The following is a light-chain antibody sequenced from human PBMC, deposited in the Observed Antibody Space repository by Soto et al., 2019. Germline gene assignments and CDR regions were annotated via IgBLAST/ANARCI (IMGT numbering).Light chain of an antibody. CDR3: CSYAGSIIFP. CDR2: EDT. Sequence: QSVLTQPASVSRAPGQSSTITCTGTGSDIGIYEFVSWYQHHPGKAPKLIISEDTKRPSGVSNRFSGSKSGSTASLTISGLQAEDEADYYCCSYAGSIIFPFGTGTKVTVL. V-gene: IGLV2-23*01. J-gene: IGLJ1*01. CDR1: GSDIGIYEF.